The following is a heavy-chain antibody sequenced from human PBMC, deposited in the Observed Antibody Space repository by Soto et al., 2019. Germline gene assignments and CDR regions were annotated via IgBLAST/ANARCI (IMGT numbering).Heavy chain of an antibody. CDR3: ARVGFGTYFDY. D-gene: IGHD3-10*01. V-gene: IGHV3-7*01. Sequence: GSLRLSCAASGFTFSSYWVSWVRQAPGKGLEWVANIKQDGSEKYYVDSVKGRFTISRDNAKNSLYLQMNSLRAEDTAVYYCARVGFGTYFDYWGQGTLVTVSS. J-gene: IGHJ4*02. CDR1: GFTFSSYW. CDR2: IKQDGSEK.